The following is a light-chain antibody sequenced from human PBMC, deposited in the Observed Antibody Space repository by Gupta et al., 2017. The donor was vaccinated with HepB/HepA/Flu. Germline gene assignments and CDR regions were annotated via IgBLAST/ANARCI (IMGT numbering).Light chain of an antibody. Sequence: DIVMTQSPLSLPVTPGEPASISCRSSQSLLHSNGYNYLHWYLQKPGQSPQLLIYLGSNRASGVPDRSSGRGSVTDFTLKISRVEAEDIGVYYCRQALQTPQTFGQGTLMEIK. CDR3: RQALQTPQT. V-gene: IGKV2-28*01. CDR1: QSLLHSNGYNY. J-gene: IGKJ5*01. CDR2: LGS.